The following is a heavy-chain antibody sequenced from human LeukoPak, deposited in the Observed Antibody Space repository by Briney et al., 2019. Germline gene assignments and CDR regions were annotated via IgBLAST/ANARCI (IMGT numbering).Heavy chain of an antibody. Sequence: ASVKVSCKASGYTFTDYYMHWVRQAAGQGLEWMGWINPDSGGTDYAQKFQGRVTRTRDTSISTAYMELSSLRSDDTAVYYCARSSPPNYYYYYYMDVWGKGTTVTVSS. CDR1: GYTFTDYY. J-gene: IGHJ6*03. V-gene: IGHV1-2*02. CDR2: INPDSGGT. CDR3: ARSSPPNYYYYYYMDV.